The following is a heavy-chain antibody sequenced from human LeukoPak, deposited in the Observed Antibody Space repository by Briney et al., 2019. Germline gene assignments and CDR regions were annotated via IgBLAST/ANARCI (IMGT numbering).Heavy chain of an antibody. CDR2: IYYSGST. D-gene: IGHD3-22*01. J-gene: IGHJ4*02. Sequence: SETLSLTCTVSGGSISSGGYYWSWIRQHPGKGLEWIGYIYYSGSTYYNPSLKSRVTISVDTSKNQFSLRLSSVTAADTAVYYCARSVFRGYALAYWGQGTLVTVSS. V-gene: IGHV4-31*03. CDR3: ARSVFRGYALAY. CDR1: GGSISSGGYY.